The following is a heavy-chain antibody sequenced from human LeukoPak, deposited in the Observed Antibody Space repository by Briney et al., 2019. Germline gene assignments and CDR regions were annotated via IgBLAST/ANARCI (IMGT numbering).Heavy chain of an antibody. CDR2: IFYSGKT. J-gene: IGHJ5*02. CDR3: ARLWIVATWFDA. Sequence: SKTLSLTCTVSNGSMTSDSYYWARVRQPPGKGLEWIGTIFYSGKTYYSASLKSRVTVSLDTSKKNFSLRLSSVTAADTAVYYCARLWIVATWFDAWGQGALVTVSS. V-gene: IGHV4-39*02. D-gene: IGHD2-2*03. CDR1: NGSMTSDSYY.